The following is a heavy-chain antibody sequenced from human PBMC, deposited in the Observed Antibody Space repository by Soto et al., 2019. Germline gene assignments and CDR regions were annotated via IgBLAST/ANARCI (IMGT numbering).Heavy chain of an antibody. CDR1: GGSISSGGYY. V-gene: IGHV4-31*03. D-gene: IGHD3-22*01. Sequence: SETLSLTCTVSGGSISSGGYYWSWLRQHPGKGLEWIGYIYYSGSTYYNPSLKSRVTISVDTSKNQFSLKLSSVTAADTAVYYCARALYYYDSSGHFDYWGQGTLVTVSS. CDR2: IYYSGST. CDR3: ARALYYYDSSGHFDY. J-gene: IGHJ4*02.